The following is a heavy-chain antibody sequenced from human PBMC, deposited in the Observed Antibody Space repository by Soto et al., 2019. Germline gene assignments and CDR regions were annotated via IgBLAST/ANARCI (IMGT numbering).Heavy chain of an antibody. V-gene: IGHV1-69*13. J-gene: IGHJ4*02. CDR2: FIPVYRTL. CDR1: GGSFGKSA. CDR3: ATGVIWIGYFTVDS. Sequence: ASVKVSCQASGGSFGKSAINWVRQTPGQGLEWLGGFIPVYRTLNYAQKFQGRVTITADESTGTAYMILSSLAADDTAVYYCATGVIWIGYFTVDSWGQGTRVTVSS. D-gene: IGHD3-3*01.